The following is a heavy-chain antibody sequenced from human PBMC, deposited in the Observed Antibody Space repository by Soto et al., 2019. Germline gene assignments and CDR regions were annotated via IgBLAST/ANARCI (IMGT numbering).Heavy chain of an antibody. CDR2: IYYSGST. D-gene: IGHD3-3*01. Sequence: QVQLQESGPGLVKPSQTLSLTCTVSGGSISSGGYYWSWIRQHPGKGLEWIGYIYYSGSTYYNPSLKRRVTISVDTSKNQFSLKLSSVTAADTAVYYCARGIIYDFWSGYKYFDYWGQGTLVTVSS. J-gene: IGHJ4*02. CDR1: GGSISSGGYY. CDR3: ARGIIYDFWSGYKYFDY. V-gene: IGHV4-31*03.